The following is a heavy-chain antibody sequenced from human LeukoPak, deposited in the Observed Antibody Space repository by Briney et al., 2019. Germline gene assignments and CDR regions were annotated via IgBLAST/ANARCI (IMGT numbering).Heavy chain of an antibody. V-gene: IGHV4-34*01. CDR1: GGSFSGYY. Sequence: LSETLSLTCAVYGGSFSGYYWSWIRQPPGKGLEWIGGINHSGSTNYNPSLKSRVTISVDTSKNQFSLKLSSVTAADTAVYYCARGRGSTFGGVIVKGFDYWGQGTLVTVSS. D-gene: IGHD3-16*02. CDR2: INHSGST. J-gene: IGHJ4*02. CDR3: ARGRGSTFGGVIVKGFDY.